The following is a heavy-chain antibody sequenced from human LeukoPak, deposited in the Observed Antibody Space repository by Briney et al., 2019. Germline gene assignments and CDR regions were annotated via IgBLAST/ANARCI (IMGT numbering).Heavy chain of an antibody. V-gene: IGHV1-2*02. J-gene: IGHJ6*02. D-gene: IGHD2-2*01. CDR2: INPNSGGT. CDR1: GYTFTGYY. CDR3: ARHGLGYCSSTSCPYYYYYGMDV. Sequence: ASVKVSCKASGYTFTGYYMHWVRQAPGQGLEWMGWINPNSGGTNYAQKFQGRVTMTRDTSISTAYMELSRLRSDDTAVYYCARHGLGYCSSTSCPYYYYYGMDVWGQGTTVTVSS.